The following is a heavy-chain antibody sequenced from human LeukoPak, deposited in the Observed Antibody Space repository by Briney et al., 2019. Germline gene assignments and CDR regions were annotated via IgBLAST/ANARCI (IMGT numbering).Heavy chain of an antibody. CDR2: IIPIFGTA. CDR1: GGTFSSYA. V-gene: IGHV1-69*13. D-gene: IGHD3-10*01. CDR3: AREGVGVRDSVAFDI. J-gene: IGHJ3*02. Sequence: SVKVSCKASGGTFSSYAISWVRQAPGQGLEWMGGIIPIFGTANYAQKFQGRVTITADESTSTAYMEPSSLRSEDTAVYYCAREGVGVRDSVAFDIWGQGTMVTVSS.